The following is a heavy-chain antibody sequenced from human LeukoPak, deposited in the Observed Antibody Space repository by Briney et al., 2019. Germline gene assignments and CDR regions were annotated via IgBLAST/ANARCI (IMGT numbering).Heavy chain of an antibody. CDR2: FDPEDGET. J-gene: IGHJ1*01. V-gene: IGHV1-24*01. D-gene: IGHD3-22*01. CDR1: GYTLTELS. Sequence: ASVKVSCKVSGYTLTELSMHWVRQAPGKGLEWMGGFDPEDGETIYAQKFQGRVTMTEDTSTDTAYMELSSLRSEDAAVYYCATLYDSSGYYGVGYFQHWGQGTLVTVSS. CDR3: ATLYDSSGYYGVGYFQH.